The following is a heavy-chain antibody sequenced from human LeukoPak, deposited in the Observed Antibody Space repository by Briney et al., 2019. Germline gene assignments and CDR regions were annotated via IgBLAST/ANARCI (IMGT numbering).Heavy chain of an antibody. V-gene: IGHV3-23*01. CDR1: GFTFSSHA. CDR2: ISSGGGCT. J-gene: IGHJ4*02. D-gene: IGHD3-10*01. CDR3: AKDRSGSGYFDY. Sequence: PGGSLRLSCAASGFTFSSHAMSWVRQAPGKGLEWVARISSGGGCTDYTDSVKGRFTISRDTSKNTLYLQMNSLRAEDTAVYYCAKDRSGSGYFDYWGQGTLVTVSS.